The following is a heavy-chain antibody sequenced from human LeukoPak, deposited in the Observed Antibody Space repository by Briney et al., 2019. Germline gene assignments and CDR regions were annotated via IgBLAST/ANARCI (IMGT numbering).Heavy chain of an antibody. CDR1: GGSFSGYY. CDR2: INHSGST. CDR3: ATLLGNSIAAQNNYYYYYYMDV. V-gene: IGHV4-34*01. J-gene: IGHJ6*03. D-gene: IGHD6-6*01. Sequence: SETQSLTCAVYGGSFSGYYWSWIRQPPGKGLEWIGEINHSGSTNYNPSLKSRVTISVDTSKNQFSLKLSSVTAADTAVYYCATLLGNSIAAQNNYYYYYYMDVWGKGTTVTVSS.